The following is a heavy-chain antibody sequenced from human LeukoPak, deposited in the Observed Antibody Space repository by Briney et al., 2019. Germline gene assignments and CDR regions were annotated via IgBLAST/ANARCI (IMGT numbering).Heavy chain of an antibody. J-gene: IGHJ5*02. D-gene: IGHD6-6*01. V-gene: IGHV4-38-2*02. CDR3: ARPTARLGWFDP. Sequence: SETLSLTCTVSGYSISSGSYWGWIRQPPGNGLEWVGSIYHSESTYHNPSLKRRATISVDTSKNQFSVKLRSVTAADTAVYYCARPTARLGWFDPWGQGTLVTVSS. CDR2: IYHSEST. CDR1: GYSISSGSY.